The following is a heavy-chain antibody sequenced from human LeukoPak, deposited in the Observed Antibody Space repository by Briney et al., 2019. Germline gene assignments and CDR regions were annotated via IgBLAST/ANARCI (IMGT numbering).Heavy chain of an antibody. CDR1: GFTFSSYA. CDR2: ISGSGGSI. D-gene: IGHD3-22*01. J-gene: IGHJ3*02. CDR3: AKDPMIVVVKDAFDI. Sequence: GGSLRLSCAASGFTFSSYAMSWVRQAPGKGLEWVSAISGSGGSIYYADSVKGRFTISRDNSKNTLYLQMNSLRAEDTAVYYCAKDPMIVVVKDAFDIWGQGTMVTVSS. V-gene: IGHV3-23*01.